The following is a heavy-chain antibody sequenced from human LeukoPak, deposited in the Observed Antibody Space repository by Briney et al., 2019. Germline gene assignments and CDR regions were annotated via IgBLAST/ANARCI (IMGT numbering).Heavy chain of an antibody. J-gene: IGHJ6*03. V-gene: IGHV4-4*08. CDR1: GGSISSYS. D-gene: IGHD2-15*01. CDR2: IYSSGST. Sequence: SETLSLTCTVSGGSISSYSWNWIRQPPGKGLEWIGYIYSSGSTYYNPSLQSRVTISVDTSKNQFSLKLNSVTAADTAVYYCASFYCSGGSCYQYFSYYYMDVWGKGTTVTISS. CDR3: ASFYCSGGSCYQYFSYYYMDV.